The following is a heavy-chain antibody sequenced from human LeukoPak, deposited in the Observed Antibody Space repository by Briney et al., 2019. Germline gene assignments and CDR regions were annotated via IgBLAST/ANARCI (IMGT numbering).Heavy chain of an antibody. V-gene: IGHV4-39*01. J-gene: IGHJ3*02. D-gene: IGHD1-26*01. CDR1: GGSISSSSYY. CDR2: IYYSGST. Sequence: SETLSLTCTVSGGSISSSSYYWGWIRQPPGKGLEWIGSIYYSGSTYYNPSLKSRVTISIDTSKNQFSLKLSSVTAADTAVYYCARQGSYYVGGAFDIWGQGTMVTVSS. CDR3: ARQGSYYVGGAFDI.